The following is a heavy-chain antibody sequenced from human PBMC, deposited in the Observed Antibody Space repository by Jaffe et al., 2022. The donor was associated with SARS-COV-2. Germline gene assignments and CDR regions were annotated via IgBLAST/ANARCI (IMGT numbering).Heavy chain of an antibody. J-gene: IGHJ6*02. CDR1: GYTFTSYY. CDR3: ARDGLVGATVYYYYGMDV. CDR2: INPSGGST. V-gene: IGHV1-46*01. D-gene: IGHD1-26*01. Sequence: QVQLVQSGAEVKKPGASVKVSCKASGYTFTSYYMHWVRQAPGQGLEWMGIINPSGGSTSYAQKFQGRVTMTRDTSTSTVYMELSSLRSEDTAVYYCARDGLVGATVYYYYGMDVWGQGTTVTVSS.